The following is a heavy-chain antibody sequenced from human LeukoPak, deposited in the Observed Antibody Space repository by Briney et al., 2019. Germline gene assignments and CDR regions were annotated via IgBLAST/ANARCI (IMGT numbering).Heavy chain of an antibody. CDR2: IKQDGSEQ. CDR3: ARDPGPATAAWGAFDI. Sequence: GGSLRLSCAASGFTLSTYAMHWVRQAPGKGLEWVGNIKQDGSEQFYVDSVKGRFTISRDNAKNSLYLQVSGLRVEDTAVYFCARDPGPATAAWGAFDIWGQGTVVIVSS. V-gene: IGHV3-7*01. CDR1: GFTLSTYA. J-gene: IGHJ3*02. D-gene: IGHD5-24*01.